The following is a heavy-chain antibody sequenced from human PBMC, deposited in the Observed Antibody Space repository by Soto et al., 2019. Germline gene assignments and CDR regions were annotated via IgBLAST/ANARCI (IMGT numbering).Heavy chain of an antibody. Sequence: SETLSLTCAVYGGSFSGYYWSWIRQPPGKGLEWIGEINHSGSTNYNPSLKSRVTISVDTSKNQFSLKLSSVTAADTAVYYCARGYSNSWSYYMDVWGKGTTVTVSS. CDR2: INHSGST. V-gene: IGHV4-34*01. CDR3: ARGYSNSWSYYMDV. D-gene: IGHD6-13*01. CDR1: GGSFSGYY. J-gene: IGHJ6*03.